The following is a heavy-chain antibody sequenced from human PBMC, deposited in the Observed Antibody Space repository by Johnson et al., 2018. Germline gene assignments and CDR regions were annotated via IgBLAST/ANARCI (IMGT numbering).Heavy chain of an antibody. Sequence: QVQLQESGPGLVKPSETLSLTCTVSGGSISSYYWSWIRQPPGKGLEWIGYIYYSGGTTYHPSLKSRVPISVDTSKNPFSLKLSSVTAADTAVYYCAGVYKEYYYYYGMDGWGQGTTVTVSS. CDR3: AGVYKEYYYYYGMDG. D-gene: IGHD5-24*01. V-gene: IGHV4-59*01. CDR1: GGSISSYY. J-gene: IGHJ6*02. CDR2: IYYSGGT.